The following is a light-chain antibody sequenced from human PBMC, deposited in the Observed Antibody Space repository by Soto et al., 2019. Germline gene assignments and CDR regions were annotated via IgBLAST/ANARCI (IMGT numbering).Light chain of an antibody. CDR2: EVT. CDR1: ASDIGRYNY. V-gene: IGLV2-8*01. Sequence: QSVLTQPPSASGSPGQSVTISCIGTASDIGRYNYVSWYQHHPGKAPKLIIYEVTKRPSGVPDRFSGSKSGNTASLTVSGLQADDEAAYYCNSYVGSNNYVFGNGTKVTVL. CDR3: NSYVGSNNYV. J-gene: IGLJ1*01.